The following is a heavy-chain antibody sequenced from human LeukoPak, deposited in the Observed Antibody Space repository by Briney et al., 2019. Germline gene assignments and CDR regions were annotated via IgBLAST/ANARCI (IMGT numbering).Heavy chain of an antibody. CDR3: ARIPLYCSSTSCYDY. J-gene: IGHJ4*02. CDR1: GYSFTSYW. CDR2: IYPGDSDT. V-gene: IGHV5-51*01. Sequence: GESLKISCKSSGYSFTSYWIGWVRQMPGKGLEWTGIIYPGDSDTRYSPSFQGQVTISADKSISTAYLQWSSLKASDTAMYYCARIPLYCSSTSCYDYWGQGTLVTVSS. D-gene: IGHD2-2*01.